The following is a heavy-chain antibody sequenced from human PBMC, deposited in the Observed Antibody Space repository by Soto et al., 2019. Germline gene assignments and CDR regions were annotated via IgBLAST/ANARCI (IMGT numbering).Heavy chain of an antibody. J-gene: IGHJ4*02. CDR3: ARLVTGGYSGYDAPSEYYFDY. V-gene: IGHV4-59*05. CDR1: GGTISGYY. D-gene: IGHD5-12*01. CDR2: IYYSGST. Sequence: SETLSLTCTVTGGTISGYYWSWIRQAPGKGLEWIGSIYYSGSTYYNPSLKSRVTISVDTSKNQFSLKLSSVTAADTAVYYCARLVTGGYSGYDAPSEYYFDYWGQGTLVTVSS.